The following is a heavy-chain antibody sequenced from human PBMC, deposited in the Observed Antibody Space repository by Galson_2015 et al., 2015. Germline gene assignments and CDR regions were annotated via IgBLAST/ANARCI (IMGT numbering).Heavy chain of an antibody. Sequence: SLRLSCAARGFTFSSCGMHWVRQAPGKGLEWVALISDEGSIKEYADSVKGRFTISRDNSKNTLSLQMHSLRAEDTAIYYCAKDNEGYCSDGHCYSYYYYGMDVWGQGTTVTVSS. CDR3: AKDNEGYCSDGHCYSYYYYGMDV. V-gene: IGHV3-30*18. D-gene: IGHD2-15*01. J-gene: IGHJ6*02. CDR2: ISDEGSIK. CDR1: GFTFSSCG.